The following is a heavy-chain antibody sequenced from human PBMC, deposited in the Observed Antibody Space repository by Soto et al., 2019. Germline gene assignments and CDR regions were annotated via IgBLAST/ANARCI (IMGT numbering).Heavy chain of an antibody. J-gene: IGHJ4*02. CDR2: IYHSGNT. V-gene: IGHV4-38-2*01. CDR3: ARAGGSGRTFDY. D-gene: IGHD3-10*01. Sequence: SETLSVTCAVSGFSIISGYYWGFLRQPPGKGPEWIGSIYHSGNTYYNPSLKSRLTISVDTSKNQFSLTLTSVTAADTAVYHCARAGGSGRTFDYWGQGTLVTVSS. CDR1: GFSIISGYY.